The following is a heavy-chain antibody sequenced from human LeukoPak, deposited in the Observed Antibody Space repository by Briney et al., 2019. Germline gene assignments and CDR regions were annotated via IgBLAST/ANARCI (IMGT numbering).Heavy chain of an antibody. CDR2: ISAYNGNT. CDR3: ARAVGIDSSGYYHDY. Sequence: GASVKVSCKASGYTFTSYGISWVRQAPGQGLEWMGWISAYNGNTNYAQKLQGRVTMTTDTSTSTAYMELRSLRSDDTAVYYCARAVGIDSSGYYHDYWGQGTLVTVSS. CDR1: GYTFTSYG. V-gene: IGHV1-18*01. D-gene: IGHD3-22*01. J-gene: IGHJ4*02.